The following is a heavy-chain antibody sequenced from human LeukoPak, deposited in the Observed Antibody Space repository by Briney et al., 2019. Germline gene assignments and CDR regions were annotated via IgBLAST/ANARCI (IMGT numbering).Heavy chain of an antibody. CDR3: ARGSWVYGDPREWWFDP. CDR2: INPDSGGA. D-gene: IGHD4-17*01. Sequence: ASVKISCKASGGTFSSYAISWVRQAPGQGLEWMGWINPDSGGAEYAQKFQGRVTMTRDTSITTAYMELSRLRSDDTAVYYCARGSWVYGDPREWWFDPWGQGTLVTVSS. CDR1: GGTFSSYA. V-gene: IGHV1-2*02. J-gene: IGHJ5*02.